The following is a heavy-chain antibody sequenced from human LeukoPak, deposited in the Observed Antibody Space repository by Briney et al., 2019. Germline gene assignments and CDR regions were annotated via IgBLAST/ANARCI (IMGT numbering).Heavy chain of an antibody. CDR2: IYSGGST. J-gene: IGHJ4*02. V-gene: IGHV3-66*01. CDR1: GFTVSSNY. CDR3: ARGQSNGDYGLDY. Sequence: GGSLRLSCVASGFTVSSNYMSWVRPAPGKGLEWVSLIYSGGSTNYGDSVKGRFTISRDNSKNTLYLQMNSLRAEDTAVYYCARGQSNGDYGLDYWGQGTLVTVSS. D-gene: IGHD4-17*01.